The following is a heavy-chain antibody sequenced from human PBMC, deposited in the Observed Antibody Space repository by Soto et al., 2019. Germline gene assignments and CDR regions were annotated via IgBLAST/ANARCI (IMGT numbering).Heavy chain of an antibody. CDR1: GFTVSSNY. CDR3: ARGYFDWLAGYYYYGMDV. CDR2: IYSGGST. J-gene: IGHJ6*02. V-gene: IGHV3-53*01. D-gene: IGHD3-9*01. Sequence: PVGSLRLSGAASGFTVSSNYMSWVRQAPGKGLEWVSVIYSGGSTYYADSVKGRFTISRDNSKNTLYLQMNSLRAEDTAVYYCARGYFDWLAGYYYYGMDVWGQGTTVTVSS.